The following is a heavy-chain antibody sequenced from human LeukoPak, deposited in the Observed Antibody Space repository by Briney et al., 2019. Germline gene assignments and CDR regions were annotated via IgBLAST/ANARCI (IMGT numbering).Heavy chain of an antibody. V-gene: IGHV1-2*02. Sequence: ASVKVSCKASGYTFTGYYMHWVRQAPGQGLEWMGWINPNSGGTNYAQKFQGRVTMTRDTSISTAYMELSRLRSDDTAVYYCARDADDYGDYVFLAWCFDYWGQGTLVTVSS. D-gene: IGHD4-17*01. CDR2: INPNSGGT. CDR1: GYTFTGYY. J-gene: IGHJ4*02. CDR3: ARDADDYGDYVFLAWCFDY.